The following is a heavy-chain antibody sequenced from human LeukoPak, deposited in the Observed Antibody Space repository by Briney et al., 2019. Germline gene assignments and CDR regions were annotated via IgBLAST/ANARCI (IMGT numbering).Heavy chain of an antibody. CDR1: GVSISSSNSY. Sequence: SETLSLTCTVSGVSISSSNSYWGWIRQPPGKGLEWIGSIYYTGNTYYNASLKSRVTISIDTSKNQISLRLTSVTATDTAMYYCARQIGSGLFTLPGGQGTLVTVSS. V-gene: IGHV4-39*01. CDR3: ARQIGSGLFTLP. D-gene: IGHD3/OR15-3a*01. CDR2: IYYTGNT. J-gene: IGHJ4*02.